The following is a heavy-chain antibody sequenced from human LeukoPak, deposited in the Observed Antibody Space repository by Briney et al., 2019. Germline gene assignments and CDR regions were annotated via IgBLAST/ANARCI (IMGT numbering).Heavy chain of an antibody. V-gene: IGHV3-7*01. D-gene: IGHD3-10*01. J-gene: IGHJ6*03. CDR1: GFTFSSYW. Sequence: PGGSLRLSCAASGFTFSSYWMSWVRQAPGKGLGWVANIKQDGSEKYYVDSVKGRFTISRDNAKNSLYLQMNSLRAEDTAVYYCASLWFGELYYYYMDVWGKGTTVTVSS. CDR3: ASLWFGELYYYYMDV. CDR2: IKQDGSEK.